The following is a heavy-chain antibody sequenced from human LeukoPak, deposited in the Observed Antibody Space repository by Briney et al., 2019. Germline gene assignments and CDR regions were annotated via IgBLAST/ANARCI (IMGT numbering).Heavy chain of an antibody. CDR2: MYYSGST. J-gene: IGHJ5*02. V-gene: IGHV4-4*02. CDR1: GGSISNTNW. Sequence: PSETLSLTCGVSGGSISNTNWWTWFRQPPGKGLEWIGYMYYSGSTNYNPSLKSRVTISLDTSKNKFSLKLSSVTAADTAVYYCARNIGWFDPWGQGTLVTVSS. CDR3: ARNIGWFDP. D-gene: IGHD2/OR15-2a*01.